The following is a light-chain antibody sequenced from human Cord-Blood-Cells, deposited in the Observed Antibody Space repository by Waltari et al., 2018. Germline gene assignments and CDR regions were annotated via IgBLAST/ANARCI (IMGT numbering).Light chain of an antibody. CDR3: QQYNSYSQWT. CDR1: QSISSW. CDR2: KAS. J-gene: IGKJ1*01. Sequence: DIQMTQSPSTLSASVGDRVTITCRASQSISSWLAWYQQKPGKAPKLLFYKASSLESGVPSRFSGSGSGTEFTLTISSLQPDDFATYYCQQYNSYSQWTFGQGTKVEIK. V-gene: IGKV1-5*03.